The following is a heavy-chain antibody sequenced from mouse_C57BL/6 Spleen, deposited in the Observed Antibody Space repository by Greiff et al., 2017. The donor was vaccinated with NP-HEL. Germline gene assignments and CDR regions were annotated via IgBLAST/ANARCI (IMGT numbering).Heavy chain of an antibody. CDR1: GYTFTSYW. V-gene: IGHV1-55*01. J-gene: IGHJ4*01. Sequence: QVQLQQPGAELVKPGASVKMSCTASGYTFTSYWITWVRQRPGQGLEWIGDIYPGSGSTNYNEKFKSKVTLTVDTSSSTTYMQLSSLTSEDSAVLYCAICDYDVGYYAMDYWGQGTSVTVSS. CDR2: IYPGSGST. CDR3: AICDYDVGYYAMDY. D-gene: IGHD2-4*01.